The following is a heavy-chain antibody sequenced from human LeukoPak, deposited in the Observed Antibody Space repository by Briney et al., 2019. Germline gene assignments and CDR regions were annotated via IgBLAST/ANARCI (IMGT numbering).Heavy chain of an antibody. V-gene: IGHV1-69*13. Sequence: ASVKVSCKASGGTFSSYAISWVRQAPGQGLEWMGGIIPIFGTANYAQKFQGRVTITADESTSTAYMELSSLRSEDTAVYYCARTYYYDSSGANDAFDIWGQGTMVTVSS. CDR1: GGTFSSYA. J-gene: IGHJ3*02. CDR2: IIPIFGTA. CDR3: ARTYYYDSSGANDAFDI. D-gene: IGHD3-22*01.